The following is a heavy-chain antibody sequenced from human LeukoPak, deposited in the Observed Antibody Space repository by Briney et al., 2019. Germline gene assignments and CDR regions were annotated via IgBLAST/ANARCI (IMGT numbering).Heavy chain of an antibody. CDR1: NDSISPLY. Sequence: SETLSLTCTVSNDSISPLYWGWIRQPPGKGLEFIGYIFYSGTTSFNPPLKSRVTLSVDTSKNQFSLRLNSVTAADTAVYYCARGGSAAKYYFDSWGQGTLVTVSS. J-gene: IGHJ4*02. D-gene: IGHD6-13*01. CDR3: ARGGSAAKYYFDS. CDR2: IFYSGTT. V-gene: IGHV4-59*11.